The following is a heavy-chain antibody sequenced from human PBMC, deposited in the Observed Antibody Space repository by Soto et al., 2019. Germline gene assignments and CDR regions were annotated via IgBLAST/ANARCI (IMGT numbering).Heavy chain of an antibody. CDR3: ATSRSPVVPATNWFDP. CDR2: FDPEDGET. D-gene: IGHD2-2*01. CDR1: GYTLTELS. Sequence: ASVKVSCKVSGYTLTELSMHWVRQAPGKGLEWMGGFDPEDGETIYAQKFQGRVTMTEDTSTDTAYMELSSLRSEDTAVYYCATSRSPVVPATNWFDPWGQGTLVTVYS. V-gene: IGHV1-24*01. J-gene: IGHJ5*02.